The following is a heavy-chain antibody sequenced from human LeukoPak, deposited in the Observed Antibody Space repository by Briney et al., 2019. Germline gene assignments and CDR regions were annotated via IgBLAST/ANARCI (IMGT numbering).Heavy chain of an antibody. D-gene: IGHD3-22*01. J-gene: IGHJ3*02. CDR3: AGQDSSGYNDAFDI. Sequence: SVKVSCKASGGTFSSYAISWVRQAPGQGLEWMGGIIPIFGTANYAQKFQGRVTITADESTSTAYMELSSLRSEDTAVYYCAGQDSSGYNDAFDIWGQGTMVIVSS. V-gene: IGHV1-69*13. CDR2: IIPIFGTA. CDR1: GGTFSSYA.